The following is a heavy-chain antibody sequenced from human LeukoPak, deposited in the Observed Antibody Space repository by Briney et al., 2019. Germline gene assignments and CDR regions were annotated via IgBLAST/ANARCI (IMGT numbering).Heavy chain of an antibody. J-gene: IGHJ6*03. CDR3: ARWVGYCSGGSCYSISYYYYMDV. Sequence: ASVKVSCKASGYTFTGYYMHWVRQAPGQGLEWMGWISAYNGNTNYAQKLQGRVTMTTDTSTSTAYMELRSLRSDDTAVYYCARWVGYCSGGSCYSISYYYYMDVWGKGTTVTVSS. CDR1: GYTFTGYY. CDR2: ISAYNGNT. V-gene: IGHV1-18*04. D-gene: IGHD2-15*01.